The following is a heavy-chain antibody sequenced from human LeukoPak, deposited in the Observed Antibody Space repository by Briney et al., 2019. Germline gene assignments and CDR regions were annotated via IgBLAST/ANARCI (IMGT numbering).Heavy chain of an antibody. CDR1: GYTFTGYY. Sequence: ASAKVSCKASGYTFTGYYMHWVRQAPGQGLEWMGWINPNSGGTNYAQKFQGRVTMTRDTSISTAYMELSRLRSDDTAVYYCARDAFLGSTYYYYYYMDVWGKGTTVTVSS. V-gene: IGHV1-2*02. CDR3: ARDAFLGSTYYYYYYMDV. J-gene: IGHJ6*03. D-gene: IGHD2/OR15-2a*01. CDR2: INPNSGGT.